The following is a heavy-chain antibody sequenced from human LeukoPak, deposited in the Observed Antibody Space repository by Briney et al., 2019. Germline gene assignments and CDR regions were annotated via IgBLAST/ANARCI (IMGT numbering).Heavy chain of an antibody. CDR3: ARGSNYVSDYYFDV. J-gene: IGHJ6*03. Sequence: SETLSLTCAVYGVSLRGYYWSWIRQSPEKGLEWIGEVNHEGDSIYSPSLKSRLTLSVDMSKNQFSLNLRSVTAADTAVYFCARGSNYVSDYYFDVWGKGTRVCVSS. CDR2: VNHEGDS. D-gene: IGHD4-11*01. CDR1: GVSLRGYY. V-gene: IGHV4-34*01.